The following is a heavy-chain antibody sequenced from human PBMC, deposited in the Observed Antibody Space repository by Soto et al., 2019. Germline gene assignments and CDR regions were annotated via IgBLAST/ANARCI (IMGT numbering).Heavy chain of an antibody. Sequence: PSETLSLTCTVSGGSISSGDYHWSWIRQHPGKGLEWIGHIYYSGSTYYNPSLKSRLTISVDTSKNQFSLKLSSVTAADTAVYYCARTYSSSWSPFDYWGQGTLVTVSS. J-gene: IGHJ4*02. D-gene: IGHD6-13*01. CDR2: IYYSGST. V-gene: IGHV4-31*03. CDR1: GGSISSGDYH. CDR3: ARTYSSSWSPFDY.